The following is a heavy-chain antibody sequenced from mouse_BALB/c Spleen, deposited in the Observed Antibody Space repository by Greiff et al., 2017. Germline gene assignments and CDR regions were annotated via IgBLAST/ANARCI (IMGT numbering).Heavy chain of an antibody. CDR1: GFNIKDYY. J-gene: IGHJ2*01. D-gene: IGHD1-1*01. CDR2: IDPENGNT. V-gene: IGHV14-1*02. CDR3: ASLYYYGSSHFDY. Sequence: VQLKQSGAELVRPGALVKLSCKASGFNIKDYYMHWVKQRPEQGLEWIGWIDPENGNTIYDPKFQGKASITADTSSNTAYLRLSSLTSEDTAVYYCASLYYYGSSHFDYWGQGTTLTVSS.